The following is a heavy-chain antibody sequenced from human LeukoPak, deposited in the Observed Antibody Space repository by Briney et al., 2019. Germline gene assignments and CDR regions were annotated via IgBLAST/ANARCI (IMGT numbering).Heavy chain of an antibody. D-gene: IGHD3-16*02. CDR3: ARGGPRMITFGGVIVDTPLNY. CDR1: GYTFTIYG. Sequence: ASVRVSCKSSGYTFTIYGIRGVRQAPGQGREWMGWISAYNGNTNYAQKLQGSVTMTTDTSTSTAYMELRSLRSDDTAVYYCARGGPRMITFGGVIVDTPLNYWGQGTLVTVSS. J-gene: IGHJ4*02. CDR2: ISAYNGNT. V-gene: IGHV1-18*01.